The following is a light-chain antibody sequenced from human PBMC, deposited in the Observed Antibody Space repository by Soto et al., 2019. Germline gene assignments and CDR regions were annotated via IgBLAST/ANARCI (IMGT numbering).Light chain of an antibody. CDR2: EGS. Sequence: QSVLTQPASVSGSPGQSITISCTGTSSDVGYYNVVSWYQQHPGKAPKLMIYEGSKRPSGVSNRFSGSKSGNTASLTISGLKAEDEADYYCCSYADSSTYVFGTGTKVTV. J-gene: IGLJ1*01. V-gene: IGLV2-23*01. CDR1: SSDVGYYNV. CDR3: CSYADSSTYV.